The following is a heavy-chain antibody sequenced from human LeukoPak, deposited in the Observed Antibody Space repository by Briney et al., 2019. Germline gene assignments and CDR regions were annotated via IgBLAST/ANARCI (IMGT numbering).Heavy chain of an antibody. D-gene: IGHD1-1*01. Sequence: SETLSLTCAVSGGSINSSHWWSWVRQPPGKGLQWIGEIWHSGSTNYNPSLKNRVTISVDTSKNQFSLKLRSVTAADTAVYYCARADWNFDSWGQGTLVTVSS. J-gene: IGHJ4*02. CDR3: ARADWNFDS. V-gene: IGHV4-4*02. CDR1: GGSINSSHW. CDR2: IWHSGST.